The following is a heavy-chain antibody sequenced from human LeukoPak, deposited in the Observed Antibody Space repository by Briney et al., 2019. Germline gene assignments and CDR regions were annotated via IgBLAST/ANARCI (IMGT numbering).Heavy chain of an antibody. J-gene: IGHJ4*02. CDR3: AKSPGLFRGDGHLDY. CDR2: ISGSGGST. Sequence: GGSLRLSCAASGFTFSSYAVNWVRQAPGKGLEWVSAISGSGGSTYYSVKGRFTISRDNSKNTLYLQMNSLRAGDTAVYYCAKSPGLFRGDGHLDYWGQGTLVTVSS. D-gene: IGHD2-21*02. V-gene: IGHV3-23*01. CDR1: GFTFSSYA.